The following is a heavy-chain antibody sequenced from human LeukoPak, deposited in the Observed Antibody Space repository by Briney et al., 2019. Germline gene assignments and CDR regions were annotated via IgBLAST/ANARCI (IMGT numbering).Heavy chain of an antibody. CDR2: IYYSGSI. CDR3: ARQMLHGWNYRSAFDI. J-gene: IGHJ3*02. V-gene: IGHV4-39*01. Sequence: SETLSLTCTVSGGSISSTSYYWGWVRQPPGKGLESIGIIYYSGSIYYDPSLKSRVTISVDTSKNQFSLKLSSVTATDTAVYYCARQMLHGWNYRSAFDIWGQGTMVTVSP. D-gene: IGHD1-7*01. CDR1: GGSISSTSYY.